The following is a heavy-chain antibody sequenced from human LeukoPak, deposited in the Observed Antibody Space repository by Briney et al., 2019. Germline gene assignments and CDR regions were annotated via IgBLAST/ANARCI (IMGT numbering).Heavy chain of an antibody. CDR1: GYTFTSYG. J-gene: IGHJ4*02. Sequence: ASVKVSCKASGYTFTSYGISWVRQAPGQGLEWMGLISAYSGNTNFAQKLQGRVTMTTDTSTSTAYMELRSLRSDDTAVYFCARGADTGSYGSLVYFDYWGQGNPGSVSS. V-gene: IGHV1-18*01. D-gene: IGHD3-16*01. CDR2: ISAYSGNT. CDR3: ARGADTGSYGSLVYFDY.